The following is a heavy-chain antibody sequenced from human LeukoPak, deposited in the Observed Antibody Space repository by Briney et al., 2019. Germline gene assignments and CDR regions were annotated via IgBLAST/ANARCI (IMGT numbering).Heavy chain of an antibody. D-gene: IGHD4-17*01. CDR3: ARRAGEYSHPYGY. Sequence: TGGSLRLSCTVSGFTVSSNSMSWVRQAPGKGLEWVSFIYSGGNTHYSDSVKGRFTISRDNSKNTLYLQMNSLRADDTAVYYCARRAGEYSHPYGYWGQGTLVTVSS. V-gene: IGHV3-53*01. CDR1: GFTVSSNS. J-gene: IGHJ4*02. CDR2: IYSGGNT.